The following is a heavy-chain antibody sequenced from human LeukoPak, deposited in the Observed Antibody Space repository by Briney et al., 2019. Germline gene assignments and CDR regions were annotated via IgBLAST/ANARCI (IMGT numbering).Heavy chain of an antibody. V-gene: IGHV1-18*01. CDR3: AKDRDIILNGHGMDV. CDR2: ISDSNGNL. CDR1: GYPFANFA. D-gene: IGHD3-10*01. J-gene: IGHJ6*02. Sequence: ASVKVSCKASGYPFANFAVSWVRQAPGQGLEWMGWISDSNGNLNCAERLQGRLTITTDVSTTTAYMELKSLTSDDSAVYYCAKDRDIILNGHGMDVWGQGTTVTASS.